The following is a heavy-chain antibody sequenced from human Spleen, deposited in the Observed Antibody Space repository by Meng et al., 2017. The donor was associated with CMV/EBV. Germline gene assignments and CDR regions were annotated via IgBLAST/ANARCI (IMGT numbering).Heavy chain of an antibody. V-gene: IGHV1-2*02. J-gene: IGHJ5*02. D-gene: IGHD3-22*01. Sequence: SGYTFIDYYIHWVRQAPGQELEWMGWINPNSGATNYAQNFQGRVTLTRDTSITTAYMDLSRLRFDDTAVYYCARMYFHDTSGSNWFDPWGQGTLVTVSS. CDR1: GYTFIDYY. CDR2: INPNSGAT. CDR3: ARMYFHDTSGSNWFDP.